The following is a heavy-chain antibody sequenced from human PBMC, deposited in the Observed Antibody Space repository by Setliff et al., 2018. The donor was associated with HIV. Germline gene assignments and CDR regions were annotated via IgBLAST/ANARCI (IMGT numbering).Heavy chain of an antibody. V-gene: IGHV3-7*01. CDR1: GFTFSSYW. CDR3: AAARRGVTMVRGVIISGNAFDI. Sequence: PGGSLRLSCAASGFTFSSYWMSWVRQAPGKGLEWVANIKQDGSEKYYVDSVKGRFTISRDNAKNSLYLQMNSLRAEETAVYYCAAARRGVTMVRGVIISGNAFDIWGQGTMVTVSS. CDR2: IKQDGSEK. J-gene: IGHJ3*02. D-gene: IGHD3-10*01.